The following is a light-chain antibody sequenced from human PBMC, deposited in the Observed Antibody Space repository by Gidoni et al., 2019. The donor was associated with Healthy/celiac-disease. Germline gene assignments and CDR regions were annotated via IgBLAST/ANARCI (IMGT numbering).Light chain of an antibody. CDR3: QQYGSSPGT. J-gene: IGKJ2*02. CDR1: QSVSSSY. CDR2: GAS. V-gene: IGKV3-20*01. Sequence: ELVFTQSPGTLSLSPGERATLSCRASQSVSSSYLDWYQQKPGQAPRLLIYGASSRATGIPDRFSGSGSGTDLTLTISRLEPEDFAVYYWQQYGSSPGTFGQGTKLEIK.